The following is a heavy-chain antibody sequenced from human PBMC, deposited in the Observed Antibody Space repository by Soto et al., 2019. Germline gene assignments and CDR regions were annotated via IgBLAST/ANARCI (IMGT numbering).Heavy chain of an antibody. D-gene: IGHD6-19*01. Sequence: SVKVSCKASGGTFSSYAISWVRQAPGQGLEWMGGIIPIFGTANYAQKFQGRVTITADESTSTAYMELNSLRAEDTAVYYCAKDERGSSGPTGYWGQGTLVTVSS. CDR1: GGTFSSYA. V-gene: IGHV1-69*13. J-gene: IGHJ4*02. CDR2: IIPIFGTA. CDR3: AKDERGSSGPTGY.